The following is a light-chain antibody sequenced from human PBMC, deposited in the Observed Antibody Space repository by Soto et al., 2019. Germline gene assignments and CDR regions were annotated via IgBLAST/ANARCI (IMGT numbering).Light chain of an antibody. Sequence: AIRMTQSPSSLSASTGDRVTITCRASQGISSDLAWYQQKPGKAPKLLIYAASTLQSGVPSRFRGSGSGTDFTLTISCLQSEDFATYYCQQYYTSPRTFGQGTKVEIK. CDR2: AAS. CDR1: QGISSD. V-gene: IGKV1-8*01. J-gene: IGKJ1*01. CDR3: QQYYTSPRT.